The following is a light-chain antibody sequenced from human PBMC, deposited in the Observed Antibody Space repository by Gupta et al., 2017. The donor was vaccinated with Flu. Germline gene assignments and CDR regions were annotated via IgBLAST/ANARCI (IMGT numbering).Light chain of an antibody. V-gene: IGLV1-40*01. J-gene: IGLJ2*01. CDR1: SANIGAGFV. CDR2: DND. Sequence: QFVLTPPPSVSGAPGQRVTVSCTGDSANIGAGFVVHWYQQVPGTAPSLIIFDNDNRHSGVPDRFSGSKSGTSGALVITGLPVEEEADYYCQSYDTSLSGSVVFGGGTRVTVL. CDR3: QSYDTSLSGSVV.